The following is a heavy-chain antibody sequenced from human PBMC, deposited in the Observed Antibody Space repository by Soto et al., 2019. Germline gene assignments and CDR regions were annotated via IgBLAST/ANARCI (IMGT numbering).Heavy chain of an antibody. Sequence: LSLTCTVSGGSISSYYWSWIRQPPGKGLEWIGYIYYSGSTNYNPSLKSRVTISVDTSKNQFSLKLSSVTAADTAVYYCARVVTIFGVVILELDVWGKGTTVTVSS. CDR3: ARVVTIFGVVILELDV. D-gene: IGHD3-3*01. CDR1: GGSISSYY. J-gene: IGHJ6*04. V-gene: IGHV4-59*01. CDR2: IYYSGST.